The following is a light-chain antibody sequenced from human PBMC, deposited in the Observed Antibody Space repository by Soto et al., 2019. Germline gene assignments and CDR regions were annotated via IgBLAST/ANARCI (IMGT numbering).Light chain of an antibody. CDR1: QSVSSTF. Sequence: VLTQSPDTLSLSPGERATLSCRASQSVSSTFLNWYQQKPGQAPRLLIYGASNRATGTPDRFSGSGSGTDFTLTISRLEPEDFAVYYCQQYDNLSWTFGQGTKVDNK. V-gene: IGKV3-20*01. CDR2: GAS. J-gene: IGKJ1*01. CDR3: QQYDNLSWT.